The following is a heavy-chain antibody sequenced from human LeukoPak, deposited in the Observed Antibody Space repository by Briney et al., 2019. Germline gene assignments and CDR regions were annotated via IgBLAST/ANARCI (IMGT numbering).Heavy chain of an antibody. V-gene: IGHV4-39*01. J-gene: IGHJ4*02. Sequence: PSETLSLTCTVSAHSISSSNYYWGWIRQPPGKGLEWIGIIYYSGSTNYNPSVRSRVTISVDRSKDQFSLKLSSVTAADTAVYYCARHSSQRWDLDYWGQGTLVTVSS. D-gene: IGHD1-26*01. CDR3: ARHSSQRWDLDY. CDR2: IYYSGST. CDR1: AHSISSSNYY.